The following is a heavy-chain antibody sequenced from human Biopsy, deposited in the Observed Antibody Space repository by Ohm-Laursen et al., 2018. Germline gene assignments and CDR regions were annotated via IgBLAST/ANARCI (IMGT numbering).Heavy chain of an antibody. CDR1: GGSIYNFF. CDR2: IYSGGNT. D-gene: IGHD6-19*01. J-gene: IGHJ4*02. CDR3: ARGRRASGWPYFDN. Sequence: TLSLTCTVSGGSIYNFFWSWIRQSPGQGLEYIGFIYSGGNTNYNPSLKNRVTMSVDTSKNQFYLKLYSVTAADTAVYYCARGRRASGWPYFDNWGQGALVIVSP. V-gene: IGHV4-59*01.